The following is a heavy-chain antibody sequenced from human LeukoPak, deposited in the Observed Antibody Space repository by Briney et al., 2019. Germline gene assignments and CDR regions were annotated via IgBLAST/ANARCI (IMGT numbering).Heavy chain of an antibody. CDR1: GFTFSSYA. J-gene: IGHJ4*02. Sequence: GGSLRLSCAASGFTFSSYAMHWVRQAPGKGLEWVAVISYDGSNKYYADSVKGRFTISRDNSKNTLYLQMNSLRAEDTAVYYCARQQWLGPAPLDYWGQGTLVTVSS. V-gene: IGHV3-30*04. D-gene: IGHD6-19*01. CDR2: ISYDGSNK. CDR3: ARQQWLGPAPLDY.